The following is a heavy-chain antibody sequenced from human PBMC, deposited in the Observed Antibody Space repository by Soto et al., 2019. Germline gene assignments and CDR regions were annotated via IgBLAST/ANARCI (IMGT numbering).Heavy chain of an antibody. Sequence: VSLQLSCAASGFSFSDYAMSWVRQAPGKGLEWVSVISESGGSTHYADSVRGRFTVSRDNSKNSLSLRMNSLRDEDTAVYFCAKRSPYSSGWYSPIFDYWGQGALVTVSS. CDR2: ISESGGST. V-gene: IGHV3-23*01. CDR1: GFSFSDYA. CDR3: AKRSPYSSGWYSPIFDY. J-gene: IGHJ4*02. D-gene: IGHD6-13*01.